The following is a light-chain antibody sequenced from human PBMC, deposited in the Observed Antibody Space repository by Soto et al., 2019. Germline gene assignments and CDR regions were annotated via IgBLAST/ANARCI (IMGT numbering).Light chain of an antibody. V-gene: IGKV1-27*01. Sequence: DIQMTQSPASLSASIGDRVTITCRASQGISNYLAWYQQKPGKVPKLLIYAASTLQSGVPSRFSGSVSGSDFTLTISSLQPEDVATYYCQKYLSALWTFGQRTTVEIK. CDR3: QKYLSALWT. J-gene: IGKJ1*01. CDR1: QGISNY. CDR2: AAS.